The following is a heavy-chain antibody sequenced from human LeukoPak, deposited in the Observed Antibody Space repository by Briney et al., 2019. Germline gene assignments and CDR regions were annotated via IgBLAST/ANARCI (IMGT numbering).Heavy chain of an antibody. CDR3: ARDRNSGSSLDI. CDR1: GYTFTDYY. CDR2: INPNSGGT. J-gene: IGHJ3*02. Sequence: GASVKVSCKTSGYTFTDYYMHWVRQAPGQGLEWMGWINPNSGGTNYAQKFQGGVTKTRDTSITTAYMELSSLRSDDTAIYYCARDRNSGSSLDIWGQGTMLTVSS. V-gene: IGHV1-2*02. D-gene: IGHD6-6*01.